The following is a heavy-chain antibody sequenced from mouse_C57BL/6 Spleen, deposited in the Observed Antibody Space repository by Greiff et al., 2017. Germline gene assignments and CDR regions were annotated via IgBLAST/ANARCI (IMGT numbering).Heavy chain of an antibody. CDR1: GYAFSSSW. Sequence: VQLQQSGPELVKPGASVKISCKASGYAFSSSWMNWVKQRPGTGLEWIGRIYPGDGDTTYNGKFKGKATLTADKSSSTAYMQLSSLTSEDSAVYFCARGYYLDYWVQGTSLTVSS. J-gene: IGHJ2*02. V-gene: IGHV1-82*01. CDR2: IYPGDGDT. CDR3: ARGYYLDY.